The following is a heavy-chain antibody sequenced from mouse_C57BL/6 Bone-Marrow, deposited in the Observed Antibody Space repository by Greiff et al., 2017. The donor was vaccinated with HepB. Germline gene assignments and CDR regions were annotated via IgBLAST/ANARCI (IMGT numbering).Heavy chain of an antibody. V-gene: IGHV5-12*01. Sequence: EVNLVESGGGLVQPGGSLKLSCAASGFTFSDYYMYWVRQTPEKRLEWVAYISNGGGSTYYPDTVKGRFTISRDNAKNTLYLQMSLLKSEDTAMYYCARPGPNNYFDYWGQGTTLTVSS. CDR3: ARPGPNNYFDY. J-gene: IGHJ2*01. D-gene: IGHD4-1*01. CDR2: ISNGGGST. CDR1: GFTFSDYY.